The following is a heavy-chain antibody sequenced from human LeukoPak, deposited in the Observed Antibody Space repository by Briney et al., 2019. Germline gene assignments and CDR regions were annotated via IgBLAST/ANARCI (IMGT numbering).Heavy chain of an antibody. CDR1: GFTFDDYG. J-gene: IGHJ4*02. CDR3: ARGYYAMYYFDY. D-gene: IGHD3-10*01. V-gene: IGHV3-20*04. CDR2: INWNGGST. Sequence: PGGSLRLSCAASGFTFDDYGMSWVRQAPGKGLEWVSGINWNGGSTGYADSVKGRFTIPRDNAKNSLYLQMNSLRAEDTALYYCARGYYAMYYFDYWGQGTLVTVSS.